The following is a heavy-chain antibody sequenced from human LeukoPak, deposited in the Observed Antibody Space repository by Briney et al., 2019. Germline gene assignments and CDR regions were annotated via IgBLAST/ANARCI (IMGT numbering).Heavy chain of an antibody. CDR3: ATHDYGDYVEGRPYYYYGMDV. J-gene: IGHJ6*02. D-gene: IGHD4-17*01. Sequence: ASVKVSSKVSVYTLTELSMHWVRQAPGKGLEWRGGFDPEDGETIYAQKFQGRVTMTEDTSTDTAYMELSSLRSEDMAVYYCATHDYGDYVEGRPYYYYGMDVWGQGTTVTVSS. CDR2: FDPEDGET. CDR1: VYTLTELS. V-gene: IGHV1-24*01.